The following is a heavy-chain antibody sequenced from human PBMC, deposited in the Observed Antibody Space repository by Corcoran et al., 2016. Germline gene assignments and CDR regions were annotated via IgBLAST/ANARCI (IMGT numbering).Heavy chain of an antibody. Sequence: QVQLQQWGAGLLKPSETLSLTCAVYGGSFSGYYWSWIRQHPGKGLEWIGEINHSGSTNYNPSLKSRVNISVDTSKNQFSLKLSSVTAADTAVYYCARGASSIPPNWLDPWGQGTLVTVSS. CDR3: ARGASSIPPNWLDP. V-gene: IGHV4-34*01. CDR2: INHSGST. J-gene: IGHJ5*02. CDR1: GGSFSGYY. D-gene: IGHD2-2*02.